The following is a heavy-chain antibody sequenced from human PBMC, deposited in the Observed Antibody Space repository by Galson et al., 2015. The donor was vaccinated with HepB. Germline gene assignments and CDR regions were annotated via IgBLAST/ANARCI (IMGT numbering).Heavy chain of an antibody. V-gene: IGHV1-46*01. CDR3: AREVAHYYDSSGSHLDY. Sequence: SVKVSCKASGYTFTSYYMHWVRQAPGQGLEWMGIINPSGGSTSYAQKFQGRVTMTRDTSTSTVYMELSSLRSEDTAVYYCAREVAHYYDSSGSHLDYWGQGTLVTVSS. J-gene: IGHJ4*02. CDR2: INPSGGST. CDR1: GYTFTSYY. D-gene: IGHD3-22*01.